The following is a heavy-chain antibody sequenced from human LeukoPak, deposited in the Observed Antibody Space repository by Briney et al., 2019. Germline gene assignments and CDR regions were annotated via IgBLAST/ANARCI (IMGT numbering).Heavy chain of an antibody. CDR3: ARGPYGDYADYFDY. CDR2: MYTIRNI. Sequence: SESLSLTCTVSGGSISSYYWSWVRQPAGKGLEWIGRMYTIRNINYNPSLKSRVTMSVDTSKNQFSLKLSSVTAADTAVYYCARGPYGDYADYFDYWGQGTLVTVSS. D-gene: IGHD4-17*01. CDR1: GGSISSYY. J-gene: IGHJ4*02. V-gene: IGHV4-4*07.